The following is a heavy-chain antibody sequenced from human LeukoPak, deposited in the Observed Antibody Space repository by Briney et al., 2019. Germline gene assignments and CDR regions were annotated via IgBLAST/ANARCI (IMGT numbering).Heavy chain of an antibody. D-gene: IGHD6-19*01. Sequence: GGSLRLSCAASGFTFDDYAMHWVRQAPGKGLEWVSGISWNSGSIGYADSVKGRFTISRDNAKNSLYLQMNSLRAEDTALYYCAEYSSGWQTYGGAFDIWGQGTMVTVSS. CDR3: AEYSSGWQTYGGAFDI. J-gene: IGHJ3*02. CDR2: ISWNSGSI. CDR1: GFTFDDYA. V-gene: IGHV3-9*01.